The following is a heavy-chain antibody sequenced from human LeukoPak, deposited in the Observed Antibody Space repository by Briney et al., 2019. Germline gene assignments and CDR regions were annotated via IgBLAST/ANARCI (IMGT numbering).Heavy chain of an antibody. Sequence: KPGVPLKISCKGSGYSYTSYWNGWVPQMPGKGLEWMGIIYPGDSDTRYSPSFQGQVNISADKSISTAYMQWSSLKASDTAMYYGARGGTDDFWSGYTLPGYFDYWGQGTLVTVSS. CDR3: ARGGTDDFWSGYTLPGYFDY. CDR2: IYPGDSDT. J-gene: IGHJ4*02. CDR1: GYSYTSYW. D-gene: IGHD3-3*01. V-gene: IGHV5-51*03.